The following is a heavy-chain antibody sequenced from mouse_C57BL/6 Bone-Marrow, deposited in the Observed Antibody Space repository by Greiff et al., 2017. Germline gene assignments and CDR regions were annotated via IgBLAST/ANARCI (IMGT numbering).Heavy chain of an antibody. V-gene: IGHV5-4*01. CDR3: ARDKDGSSYGDWYFDV. D-gene: IGHD1-1*01. CDR1: GFTFSSYA. CDR2: ISDGGSYT. J-gene: IGHJ1*03. Sequence: EVMLVESGGGLVKPGGSLKISCAASGFTFSSYAMSWVRQTPEKRLEWVATISDGGSYTYYPDNVKGRFTISRDNAKNNLYLQRSHLKSEDTAMYYCARDKDGSSYGDWYFDVWGTGTTVTVSS.